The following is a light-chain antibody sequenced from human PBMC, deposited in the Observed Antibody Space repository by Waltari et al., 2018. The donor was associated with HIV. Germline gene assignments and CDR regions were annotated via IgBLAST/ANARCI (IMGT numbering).Light chain of an antibody. CDR2: DVS. V-gene: IGLV2-11*01. CDR1: SRDVGGYNY. J-gene: IGLJ1*01. Sequence: QSALTQPRSVSGSPGQSVPISCTGSSRDVGGYNYVSWFQHRPGKAPKLILYDVSERPSGVPDRFTGSKSGNTASLTISGLQAEDEADYYCCSYAGDNYTVFGTGTRVTVL. CDR3: CSYAGDNYTV.